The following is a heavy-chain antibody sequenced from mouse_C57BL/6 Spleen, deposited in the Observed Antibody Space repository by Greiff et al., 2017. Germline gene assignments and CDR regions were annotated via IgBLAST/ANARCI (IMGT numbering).Heavy chain of an antibody. V-gene: IGHV1-26*01. CDR3: ARNYYGNYDIDD. D-gene: IGHD2-1*01. J-gene: IGHJ2*01. CDR1: GYTFTDYY. CDR2: INPNNGGT. Sequence: EVQLQQSGPELVKPGASVKISCKASGYTFTDYYMNWVKQSHGKSLEWIGDINPNNGGTSYNQKFKGKATLTVDKSSSTAYMELRSLTSEDSAVYYCARNYYGNYDIDDWGQGTTLTVSS.